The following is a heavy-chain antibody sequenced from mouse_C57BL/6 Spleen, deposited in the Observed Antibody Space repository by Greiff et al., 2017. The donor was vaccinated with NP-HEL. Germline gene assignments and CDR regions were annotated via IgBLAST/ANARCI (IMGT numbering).Heavy chain of an antibody. CDR2: IRSKSNNYAT. CDR3: VSSSITTDFAY. J-gene: IGHJ3*01. V-gene: IGHV10-1*01. Sequence: EVQVVESGGGLVQPKGSLKLSCAASGFSFNTYAMNWVRQAPGKGLEWVARIRSKSNNYATYYADSVKDRFTISRDDSESMLYLQMNNLKTEDTAMYYCVSSSITTDFAYWGQGTLVTVSA. CDR1: GFSFNTYA. D-gene: IGHD1-2*01.